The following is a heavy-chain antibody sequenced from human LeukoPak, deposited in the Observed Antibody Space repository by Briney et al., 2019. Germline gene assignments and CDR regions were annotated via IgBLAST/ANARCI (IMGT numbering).Heavy chain of an antibody. J-gene: IGHJ4*02. Sequence: GESLKISCKGSGYSFTSYWIGWVRQMPGKGLEWMGIVNPGDSETKYSPSFQGQVTISADKSISTAYLQWSSLKASGTAMYYCARQFGGNSEFDYWGQGTLVTVSS. CDR3: ARQFGGNSEFDY. CDR2: VNPGDSET. CDR1: GYSFTSYW. D-gene: IGHD4-23*01. V-gene: IGHV5-51*01.